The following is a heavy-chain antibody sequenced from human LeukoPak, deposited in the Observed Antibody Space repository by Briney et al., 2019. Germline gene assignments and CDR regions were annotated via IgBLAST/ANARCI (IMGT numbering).Heavy chain of an antibody. V-gene: IGHV4-4*02. CDR1: GGSISSSNW. CDR2: IYHSGST. CDR3: AKDPRVSYGDYIIR. Sequence: SETLSLTCAVSGGSISSSNWWSWVRQPPGKGLEWIGEIYHSGSTNYNPSLKSRVTISIDKSKNQFSLKLSSVTAADTAVYYCAKDPRVSYGDYIIRWGQGTLVIVSS. J-gene: IGHJ4*02. D-gene: IGHD4-17*01.